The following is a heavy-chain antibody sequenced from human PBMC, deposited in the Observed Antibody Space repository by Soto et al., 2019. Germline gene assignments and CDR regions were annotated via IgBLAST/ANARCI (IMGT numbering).Heavy chain of an antibody. CDR2: IYHIGTT. J-gene: IGHJ5*02. Sequence: SSETLSLTCAVSGFSISSGFFWGWIRHPPGKGPELLGSIYHIGTTNYNPSFKGRVTITADTSKNPDSLKMSCVSAADTAVYYCARDSSGYYWFDPWGQGTLVTVSS. D-gene: IGHD3-22*01. CDR1: GFSISSGFF. CDR3: ARDSSGYYWFDP. V-gene: IGHV4-38-2*02.